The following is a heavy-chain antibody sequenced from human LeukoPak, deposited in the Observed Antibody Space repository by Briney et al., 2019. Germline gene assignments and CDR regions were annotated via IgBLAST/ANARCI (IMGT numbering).Heavy chain of an antibody. CDR1: GYSFTSYW. J-gene: IGHJ4*02. CDR2: NYPGDSDT. V-gene: IGHV5-51*01. Sequence: GASLKISCRGSGYSFTSYWIGWWRRMPRKGRQWMGGNYPGDSDTRYSPSFQGQVTISADKSISTASLRWSSLKASDTAVYYCAMTDRGSTSGYVFLTYCGQATLATV. CDR3: AMTDRGSTSGYVFLTY. D-gene: IGHD2-2*01.